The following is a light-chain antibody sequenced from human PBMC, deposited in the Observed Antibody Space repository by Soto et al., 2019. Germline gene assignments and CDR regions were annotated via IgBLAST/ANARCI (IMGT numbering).Light chain of an antibody. CDR3: QQYGGT. Sequence: EIVMTQSPATLSVSPGERATLSCRASQSVSSNLAWYQQKPGQAPRLLIYGASTRATGIPARFSGSGSGTEFTLTISSLQSEDFAVYYCQQYGGTFGGGTKVEIK. J-gene: IGKJ4*01. V-gene: IGKV3-15*01. CDR1: QSVSSN. CDR2: GAS.